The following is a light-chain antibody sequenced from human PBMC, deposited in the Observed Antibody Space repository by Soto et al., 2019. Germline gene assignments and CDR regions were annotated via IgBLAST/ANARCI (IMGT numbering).Light chain of an antibody. CDR1: TGAVTNGHY. Sequence: QAVVTQEPSLTVSPGVTVTLTCGSSTGAVTNGHYPYWFQQKPGHPPRTLIYDTTNRHSWTPARFSASLLGGKAALTLSGAQPEDESEYYCLLSYNGPYVFGTGTKVTVL. CDR3: LLSYNGPYV. V-gene: IGLV7-46*01. J-gene: IGLJ1*01. CDR2: DTT.